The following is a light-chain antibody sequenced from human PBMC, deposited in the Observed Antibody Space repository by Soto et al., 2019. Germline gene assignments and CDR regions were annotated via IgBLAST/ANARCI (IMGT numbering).Light chain of an antibody. CDR3: SSYTSGSTLVV. CDR2: DVS. CDR1: SSDVGDNS. J-gene: IGLJ2*01. V-gene: IGLV2-14*01. Sequence: QSALTQPASVSGSPGQSITISCTGTSSDVGDNSVSWYQQHPGKAPKLMIYDVSSRPSGVSNRFSASKSGNTASLTISGLQAEDESDYYCSSYTSGSTLVVFGGGTKLTVL.